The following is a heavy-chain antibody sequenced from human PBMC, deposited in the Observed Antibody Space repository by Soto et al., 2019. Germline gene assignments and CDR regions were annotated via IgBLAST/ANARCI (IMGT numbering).Heavy chain of an antibody. CDR1: GFTFSTYE. V-gene: IGHV3-48*03. CDR3: ARCPTTVEMDV. D-gene: IGHD4-17*01. J-gene: IGHJ6*02. Sequence: EVQLVESGGGLVQPGGSLRLSCAASGFTFSTYEMNWVRQAPGKGLEWLSYISYSSNTIYYADSVKGRFIISRDNAKNSVYLQMNSLRAEDTAVYYCARCPTTVEMDVWGQGTTVTVSS. CDR2: ISYSSNTI.